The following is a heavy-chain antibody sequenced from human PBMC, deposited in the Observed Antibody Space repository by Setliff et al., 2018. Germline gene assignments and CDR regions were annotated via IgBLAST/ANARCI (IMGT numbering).Heavy chain of an antibody. CDR3: ARARNKYGAFDY. CDR1: GFTFSSYA. V-gene: IGHV3-30*04. Sequence: LSCAASGFTFSSYAMHWVRQAPGKGLEWVAVISYDGSNKYYADSVKGRFTISRDNSKNTLYLQMNSLRAEDTAVYYCARARNKYGAFDYWGQGTLVT. D-gene: IGHD4-17*01. CDR2: ISYDGSNK. J-gene: IGHJ4*02.